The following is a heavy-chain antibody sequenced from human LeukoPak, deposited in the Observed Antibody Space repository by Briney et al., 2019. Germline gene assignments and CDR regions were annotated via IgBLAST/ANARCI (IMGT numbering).Heavy chain of an antibody. CDR3: ARDLPLVRGVTPDAIDP. V-gene: IGHV1-18*01. CDR2: ISAYSGDT. J-gene: IGHJ5*02. CDR1: GYTFTSYG. Sequence: ASVKVSCKASGYTFTSYGISWVRQAPGQGLEWMGWISAYSGDTNYAQKLQGRVTMTTDTSTSTAYMELRSLRSDDTAVYYCARDLPLVRGVTPDAIDPWGQGTLVTVSS. D-gene: IGHD3-10*01.